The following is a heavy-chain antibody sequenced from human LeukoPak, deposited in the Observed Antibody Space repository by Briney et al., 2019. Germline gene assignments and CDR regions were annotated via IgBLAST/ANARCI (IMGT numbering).Heavy chain of an antibody. CDR1: GGSISSYY. CDR3: ARSRNTVFGVLTIPNWFDP. V-gene: IGHV4-59*08. CDR2: IYYSGST. J-gene: IGHJ5*02. D-gene: IGHD3-3*01. Sequence: SETLSLTCTVSGGSISSYYWSWIRQPPGKGLEWVGHIYYSGSTNYNPSLKSRVTISVDTSKNQFSLKLSSVTAADTAVYYCARSRNTVFGVLTIPNWFDPWGQGTLVTVSS.